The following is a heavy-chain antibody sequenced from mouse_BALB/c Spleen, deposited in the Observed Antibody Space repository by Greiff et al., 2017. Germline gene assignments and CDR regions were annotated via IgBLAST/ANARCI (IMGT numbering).Heavy chain of an antibody. CDR2: IDPYNGGT. CDR1: GYSFTDYN. D-gene: IGHD1-1*01. J-gene: IGHJ1*01. CDR3: ARSLYGSSYGWYFDV. Sequence: EVKLQESGPELVKPGASVKVSCKASGYSFTDYNMYWVKQSHGKSLEWIGYIDPYNGGTSYNQKFKGKATLTVDKSSSTAFMHLNSLTSEDSAVYYCARSLYGSSYGWYFDVWGAGTTVTVAS. V-gene: IGHV1S135*01.